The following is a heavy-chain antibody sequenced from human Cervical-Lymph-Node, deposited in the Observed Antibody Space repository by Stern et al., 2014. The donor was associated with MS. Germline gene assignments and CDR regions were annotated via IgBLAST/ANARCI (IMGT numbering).Heavy chain of an antibody. Sequence: EVQLVQSGGGLIQPGGSLRLSCAPSGFPFRTYSMNWVRQAPGKGLEWVSYISPSSGTIYYADSVRGRFTISRDNAENSLYLQMNSLRAEDTAVYYCARDYGESHPHPTAFDIWGQGTMVTVSS. V-gene: IGHV3-48*01. J-gene: IGHJ3*02. CDR2: ISPSSGTI. CDR3: ARDYGESHPHPTAFDI. CDR1: GFPFRTYS. D-gene: IGHD4-17*01.